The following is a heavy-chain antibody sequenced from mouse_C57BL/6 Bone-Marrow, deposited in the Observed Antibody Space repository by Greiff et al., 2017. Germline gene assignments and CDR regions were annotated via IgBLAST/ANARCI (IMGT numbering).Heavy chain of an antibody. CDR3: ARTARYYGGSWFAY. Sequence: QVQLQQPGAELVKPGASVKLSCKASGYTFTSYWMHWVKQRPGRGLEWIGRIDPNSGGTKYNEKFKSKATLTVDKPSSTAYMQLSSLTSEETAVYYCARTARYYGGSWFAYWGQGTLVTVSA. V-gene: IGHV1-72*01. J-gene: IGHJ3*01. CDR2: IDPNSGGT. CDR1: GYTFTSYW. D-gene: IGHD1-1*02.